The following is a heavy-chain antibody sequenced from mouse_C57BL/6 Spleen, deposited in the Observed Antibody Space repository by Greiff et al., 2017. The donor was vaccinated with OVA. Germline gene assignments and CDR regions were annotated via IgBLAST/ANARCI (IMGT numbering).Heavy chain of an antibody. J-gene: IGHJ4*01. D-gene: IGHD4-1*02. CDR2: IWSGGST. V-gene: IGHV2-2*01. CDR3: ASTLNWLYAMDY. Sequence: VKLMESGPGLVQPSQSLSITCTVSGFSLTSYGVHWVRQSPGKGLEWLGVIWSGGSTDYNAAFISRLSISKDNSKSQVFFKMNSLQADDTAIYYCASTLNWLYAMDYWGQGTSVTVSS. CDR1: GFSLTSYG.